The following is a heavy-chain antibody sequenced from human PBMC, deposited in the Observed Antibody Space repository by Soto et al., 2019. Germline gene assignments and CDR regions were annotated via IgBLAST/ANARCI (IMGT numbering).Heavy chain of an antibody. D-gene: IGHD3-3*01. CDR3: ATDWSVVRGDRFEY. Sequence: EVQLVESGGGLVKPGGSLRLSCAGSGFTFDSYWMTWVRQAPGKGLEWVANIKQDGSEKYYVDSVKGRFTISRDNAKNSLYLQMTSLRAEDTALYYCATDWSVVRGDRFEYWGQGTLVSVSS. CDR2: IKQDGSEK. J-gene: IGHJ4*02. CDR1: GFTFDSYW. V-gene: IGHV3-7*01.